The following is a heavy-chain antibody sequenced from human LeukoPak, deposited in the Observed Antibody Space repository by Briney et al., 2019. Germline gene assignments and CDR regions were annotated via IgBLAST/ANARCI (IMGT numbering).Heavy chain of an antibody. CDR2: ISWSSGII. J-gene: IGHJ5*02. D-gene: IGHD2-2*01. CDR1: GFIFDDHG. Sequence: GRSLRLSCAASGFIFDDHGMHWVRQAPGKGLEWVSGISWSSGIIGYADSVKGRFTISRDNAKNSLYLQMNSLRAEDTAVYYCVKDGYCTSTSCLNSRYNWFDPWGQGTLVTVSS. V-gene: IGHV3-9*01. CDR3: VKDGYCTSTSCLNSRYNWFDP.